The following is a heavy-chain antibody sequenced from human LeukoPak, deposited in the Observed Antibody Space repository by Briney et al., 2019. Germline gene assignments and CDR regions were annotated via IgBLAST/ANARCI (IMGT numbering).Heavy chain of an antibody. D-gene: IGHD5-12*01. Sequence: ASVKVSCKASGGTFSSYAISWVRQAPGQGLEWMGRIIPILGIANYAQKFQGRVTITADKSTSTAYMELSSLRSKDTAVYYCARVEDSGYDYWFDPWGQGTLVTVSS. CDR1: GGTFSSYA. CDR3: ARVEDSGYDYWFDP. CDR2: IIPILGIA. J-gene: IGHJ5*02. V-gene: IGHV1-69*04.